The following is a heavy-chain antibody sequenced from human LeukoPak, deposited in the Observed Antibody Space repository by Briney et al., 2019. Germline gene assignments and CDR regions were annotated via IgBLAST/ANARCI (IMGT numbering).Heavy chain of an antibody. D-gene: IGHD1-26*01. CDR1: GVTFSNLW. V-gene: IGHV3-74*01. J-gene: IGHJ4*02. CDR2: IKPDGSST. CDR3: AGGRGSYGLWDS. Sequence: GGSLRLSCAASGVTFSNLWMHWVRQAPGKGLEWVSRIKPDGSSTNYADSVKGRFTISRDNAKNTLFLHVSSLGAEDTAIYFCAGGRGSYGLWDSWGQGTLVTVSS.